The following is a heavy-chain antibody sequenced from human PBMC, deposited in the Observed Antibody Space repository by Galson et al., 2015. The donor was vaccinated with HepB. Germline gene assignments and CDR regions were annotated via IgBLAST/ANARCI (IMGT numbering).Heavy chain of an antibody. D-gene: IGHD3-16*02. CDR1: GYTFTGYY. CDR2: INPNSGGT. CDR3: ARGGVIVTVYDAFDI. J-gene: IGHJ3*02. Sequence: SVKVSCKASGYTFTGYYMHWVRQAPGQGLEWMGRINPNSGGTNYAQKFQGRVTMTRDTSISTAYMELSRLRSDDTAVYYCARGGVIVTVYDAFDIWGQGTMVTVSS. V-gene: IGHV1-2*06.